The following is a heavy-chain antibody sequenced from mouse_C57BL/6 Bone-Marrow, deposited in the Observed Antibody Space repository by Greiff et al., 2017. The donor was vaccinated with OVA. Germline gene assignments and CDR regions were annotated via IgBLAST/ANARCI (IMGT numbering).Heavy chain of an antibody. CDR3: ARSYYYGYFDY. V-gene: IGHV1-64*01. CDR2: IHPNSGST. CDR1: GYTFTSYW. Sequence: VQLQQPGAELVKPGASVKLSCKASGYTFTSYWMHWVKQRPGQGLEWIGMIHPNSGSTNYNEKFKSKATLTVDKSSSTAYMQLSSLTSEDSAVYYCARSYYYGYFDYWGQGTTLTVSS. J-gene: IGHJ2*01. D-gene: IGHD1-1*01.